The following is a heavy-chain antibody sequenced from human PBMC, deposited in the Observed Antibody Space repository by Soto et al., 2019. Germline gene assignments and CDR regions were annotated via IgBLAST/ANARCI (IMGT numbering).Heavy chain of an antibody. CDR1: GGSISTYY. J-gene: IGHJ3*02. V-gene: IGHV4-59*01. CDR2: IYYSGTT. CDR3: ARRVAVAPMHAFDI. Sequence: QVQLQESGPGLVKPWETLSLTCTVSGGSISTYYWTWIRQTPGKGLECIGFIYYSGTTNYNPSLKSRVIISLDTSKSQFSLNLNSVTSADTAVYFCARRVAVAPMHAFDIWGQGTTVTVSS. D-gene: IGHD2-2*01.